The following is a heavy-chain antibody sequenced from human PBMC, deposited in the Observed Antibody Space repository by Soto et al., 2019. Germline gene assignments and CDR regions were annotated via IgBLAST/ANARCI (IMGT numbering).Heavy chain of an antibody. J-gene: IGHJ4*02. CDR1: GFTGDDYA. Sequence: GGSLRLSCAASGFTGDDYAMHWVRQAPGKGLEWVSGISWNSGSIGYADSVEGRFTISRENVKNSLYVQMNSLRAEDTALYYCAKADKYYFDYWGQGTLVTVSS. CDR2: ISWNSGSI. V-gene: IGHV3-9*01. CDR3: AKADKYYFDY.